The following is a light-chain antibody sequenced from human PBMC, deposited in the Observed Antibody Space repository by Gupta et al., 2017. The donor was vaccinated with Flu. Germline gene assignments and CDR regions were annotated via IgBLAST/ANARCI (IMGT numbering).Light chain of an antibody. CDR2: GQS. V-gene: IGKV3-15*01. Sequence: EIVMTQSPATLSVSPGERATLSCRASQSVSSNLAWYQQKPGQPPRLLIYGQSTRATGIPARFSGSGSGTEFTLTISRLQSEDFAVYYCQQNNNLPRTFGQGTKVEIK. CDR3: QQNNNLPRT. J-gene: IGKJ1*01. CDR1: QSVSSN.